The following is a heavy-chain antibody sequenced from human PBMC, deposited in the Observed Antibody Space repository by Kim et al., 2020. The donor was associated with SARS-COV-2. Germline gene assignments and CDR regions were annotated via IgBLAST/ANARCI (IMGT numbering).Heavy chain of an antibody. D-gene: IGHD5-12*01. CDR3: ARLIVDIVATRPDY. J-gene: IGHJ4*02. CDR1: GGSISSSSYY. CDR2: IYYSGST. V-gene: IGHV4-39*01. Sequence: SQTLSLTCTVSGGSISSSSYYWGWIRQPPGKGLEWIGSIYYSGSTYYNPSLKSRVTISVDTSKNQFSLKLSSVTAADTAVYYCARLIVDIVATRPDYWGQGTLVTVSS.